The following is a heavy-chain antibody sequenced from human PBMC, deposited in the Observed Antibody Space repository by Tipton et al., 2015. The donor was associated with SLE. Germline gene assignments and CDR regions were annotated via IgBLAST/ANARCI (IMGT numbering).Heavy chain of an antibody. J-gene: IGHJ2*01. D-gene: IGHD3-9*01. CDR2: IYYSGTT. Sequence: TLPLTCTVSGGSISSSNYYWGWIRQPPGKGLEWIGSIYYSGTTYYNPSLKSRVGISVETSKNQFSLNLGSVTAADTAVYYCARHADYFEWPHEWYFDLWGRGTLVTVSS. CDR1: GGSISSSNYY. CDR3: ARHADYFEWPHEWYFDL. V-gene: IGHV4-39*07.